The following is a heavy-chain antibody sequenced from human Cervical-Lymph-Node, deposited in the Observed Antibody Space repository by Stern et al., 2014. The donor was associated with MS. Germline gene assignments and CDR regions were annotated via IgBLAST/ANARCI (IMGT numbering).Heavy chain of an antibody. CDR2: TSYDGSKK. J-gene: IGHJ3*02. Sequence: EQLVESGGGVVQPGRSLRLSCEASGFTFSNYAIHWVRQAPGKGLEWVAVTSYDGSKKYYADSVEGRFTISRDNSQNTLYLPMNSLRTEDTAVYYCARDYYYDNSRGALDIWGQGTMVTVSS. V-gene: IGHV3-30-3*01. CDR1: GFTFSNYA. CDR3: ARDYYYDNSRGALDI. D-gene: IGHD3-22*01.